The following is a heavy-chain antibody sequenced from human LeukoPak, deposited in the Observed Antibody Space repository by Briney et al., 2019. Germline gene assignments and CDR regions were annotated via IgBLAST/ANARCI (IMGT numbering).Heavy chain of an antibody. Sequence: ASVKVSCKASGYSFNDYYIHWVGQAPGQGLEWMGWINPDSGGTNYAQKFQGGVTMTRDTSIRTVYMYLSRLRSDDAAIYYCTREVRVGNWFDSRVQGTLVTVSS. CDR1: GYSFNDYY. CDR2: INPDSGGT. CDR3: TREVRVGNWFDS. J-gene: IGHJ5*01. V-gene: IGHV1-2*02. D-gene: IGHD2-15*01.